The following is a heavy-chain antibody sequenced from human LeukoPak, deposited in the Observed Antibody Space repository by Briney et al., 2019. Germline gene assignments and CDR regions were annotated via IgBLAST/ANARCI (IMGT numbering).Heavy chain of an antibody. Sequence: GGSLRLSCAASGFSFADYGMSWVRQAPGKGLEWVSGINWNGGSTGYAGSVRGRFTISRDNAKGSLYLQMDSLRAEDTAVYYCARVGNYYDSSGYYTPKGFDYWGQGTLVTVSS. CDR3: ARVGNYYDSSGYYTPKGFDY. D-gene: IGHD3-22*01. CDR1: GFSFADYG. V-gene: IGHV3-20*04. CDR2: INWNGGST. J-gene: IGHJ4*02.